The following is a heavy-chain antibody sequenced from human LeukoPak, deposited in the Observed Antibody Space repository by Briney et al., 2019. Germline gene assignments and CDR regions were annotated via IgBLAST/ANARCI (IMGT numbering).Heavy chain of an antibody. CDR2: ISWNSGSI. CDR1: GFTFDDYA. J-gene: IGHJ4*02. CDR3: AHLSGSYSDY. Sequence: GGSLRLSCAASGFTFDDYAMHWVRQAPGKGLEWVSGISWNSGSIGYADSVKGRFTISRDNAKNSLYLQMNSLRAEDTALYYCAHLSGSYSDYWGQGTLVTVSS. D-gene: IGHD1-26*01. V-gene: IGHV3-9*01.